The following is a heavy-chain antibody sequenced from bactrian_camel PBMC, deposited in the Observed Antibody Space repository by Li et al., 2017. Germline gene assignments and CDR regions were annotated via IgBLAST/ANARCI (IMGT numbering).Heavy chain of an antibody. D-gene: IGHD2*01. J-gene: IGHJ6*01. CDR3: AARGPYCYTKLSVADFIY. CDR2: IDADGET. CDR1: PRGNTNR. V-gene: IGHV3S9*01. Sequence: HVQLVESGGGSVQAGESLTLSCVYTPRGNTNRVAWIRQVSGQEREGVASIDADGETSYADSVKGRFTISQDNAKNTVYLQMNSLKPEDTAMYYCAARGPYCYTKLSVADFIYWGQGTQVTVS.